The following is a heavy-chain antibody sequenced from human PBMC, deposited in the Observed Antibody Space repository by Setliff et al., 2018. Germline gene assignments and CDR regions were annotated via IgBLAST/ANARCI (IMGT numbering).Heavy chain of an antibody. D-gene: IGHD6-13*01. CDR1: GFVVSNNE. CDR3: ARCSSWHGHYPHFNY. Sequence: GGSLRLSCAASGFVVSNNEMSWVRQAPEKGLEWVSVTYASGATNYADSVKGRFTISRDNSKNTLYLQMNSLRAEDTAIYYCARCSSWHGHYPHFNYWGQGTLVTVSS. CDR2: TYASGAT. J-gene: IGHJ4*02. V-gene: IGHV3-53*01.